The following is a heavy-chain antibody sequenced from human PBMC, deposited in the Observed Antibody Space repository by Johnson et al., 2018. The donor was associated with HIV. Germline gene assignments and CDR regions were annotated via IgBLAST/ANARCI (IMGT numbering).Heavy chain of an antibody. V-gene: IGHV3-74*01. CDR2: IKSDGRST. Sequence: VQLVESGGGLVQPGGSLKLSCAASGFTFSDHWMYWVRLAPGKGLVWVSRIKSDGRSTNYADSVKGRFTISRDNAKNTLYLQMNSLRAEDTAVYYCVRGLDIWGQGTEVTVSS. CDR1: GFTFSDHW. CDR3: VRGLDI. J-gene: IGHJ3*02.